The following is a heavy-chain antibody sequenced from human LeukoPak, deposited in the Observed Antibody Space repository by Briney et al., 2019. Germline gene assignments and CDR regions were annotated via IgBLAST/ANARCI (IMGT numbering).Heavy chain of an antibody. V-gene: IGHV3-33*01. Sequence: GGPLRLSCAASGFTFSSYGMHWVRQAPGKGLEWVAVIWYDGSNKYYADSVKGRFTIYRDNSKNTLYLQMNSLRAEDTAVYYCARDYSSLFDYWGQGTLVTVSS. CDR2: IWYDGSNK. J-gene: IGHJ4*02. CDR1: GFTFSSYG. D-gene: IGHD2-21*01. CDR3: ARDYSSLFDY.